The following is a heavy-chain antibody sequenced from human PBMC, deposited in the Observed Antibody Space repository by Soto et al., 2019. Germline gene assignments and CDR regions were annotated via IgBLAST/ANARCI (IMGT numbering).Heavy chain of an antibody. CDR2: IYYSGST. Sequence: SETLSLTCTVSGGSISSGDYYWSWIRQPPGKGLEWIGYIYYSGSTYYNPSLKSRVTISVDTSKNQFSLKLSSVTAADTAVYYCARDYFAYDHVWGSYSYRGYWFDPRGQGTLVTVSS. CDR3: ARDYFAYDHVWGSYSYRGYWFDP. D-gene: IGHD3-16*02. J-gene: IGHJ5*02. CDR1: GGSISSGDYY. V-gene: IGHV4-30-4*01.